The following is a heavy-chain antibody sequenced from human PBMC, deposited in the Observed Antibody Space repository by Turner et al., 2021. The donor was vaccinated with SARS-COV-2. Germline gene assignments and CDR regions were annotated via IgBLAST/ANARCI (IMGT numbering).Heavy chain of an antibody. CDR1: GGSISSSSYY. Sequence: LQLQESGPGLVKPSETLSLTCTVSGGSISSSSYYWGWIRQPPGKGLEWIGSFYYSGSTYYNPSLKSRVTISVDTSKNQFSLKLTSVTAADTAVYFCARHWEVAAAAYLARFDPWGQGTLVTVSS. CDR3: ARHWEVAAAAYLARFDP. D-gene: IGHD6-13*01. CDR2: FYYSGST. V-gene: IGHV4-39*01. J-gene: IGHJ5*02.